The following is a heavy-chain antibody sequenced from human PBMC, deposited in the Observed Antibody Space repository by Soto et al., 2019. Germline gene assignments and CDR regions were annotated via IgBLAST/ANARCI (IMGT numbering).Heavy chain of an antibody. D-gene: IGHD2-15*01. CDR1: GGSVRSGSYY. V-gene: IGHV4-61*01. J-gene: IGHJ3*02. CDR2: IYYSGNT. CDR3: ARLVRYCSGGSCYFTRDAFDI. Sequence: SETLSLTCTVSGGSVRSGSYYWSWIRQPPEKGLEWIAYIYYSGNTNFNTSLKSRVTISVDTSKNQFSLKLSSVTAADTAVYYFARLVRYCSGGSCYFTRDAFDIWGQGTMVTVSS.